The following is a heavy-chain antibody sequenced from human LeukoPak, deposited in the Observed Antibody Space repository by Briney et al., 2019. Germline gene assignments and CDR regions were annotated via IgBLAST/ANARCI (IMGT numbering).Heavy chain of an antibody. J-gene: IGHJ4*02. CDR2: IYYTGST. CDR3: ARHVRGSSGSYGSIPFDY. D-gene: IGHD3-10*01. Sequence: PSETLSLTCTVSGGSIRSYYWSWIRQPPGKGLEWLGYIYYTGSTNYNPSLKSRVTISVDTSKNQFSLKLSSVTAADTAVYCCARHVRGSSGSYGSIPFDYWGQGTLVTVSS. V-gene: IGHV4-59*08. CDR1: GGSIRSYY.